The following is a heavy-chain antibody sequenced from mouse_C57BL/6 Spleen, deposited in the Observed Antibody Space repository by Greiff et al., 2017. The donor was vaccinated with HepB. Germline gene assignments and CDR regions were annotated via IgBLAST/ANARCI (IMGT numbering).Heavy chain of an antibody. J-gene: IGHJ1*03. V-gene: IGHV1-82*01. Sequence: QVQLQQSGPELVKPGASVKISCKASGYAFSSSWMNWVKQRPGKGLEWIGRIYPGDGDTNYNGKFKGKATLTADKSSSTAYMQLSSLTSEDSAVYFCARYFITTVVAPGGYFDVWGTGTTVTVSS. CDR1: GYAFSSSW. D-gene: IGHD1-1*01. CDR2: IYPGDGDT. CDR3: ARYFITTVVAPGGYFDV.